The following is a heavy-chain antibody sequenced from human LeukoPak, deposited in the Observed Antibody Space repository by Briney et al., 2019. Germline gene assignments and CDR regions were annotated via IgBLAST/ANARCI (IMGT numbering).Heavy chain of an antibody. CDR1: GFTFSSYW. Sequence: GGSLRLSCAASGFTFSSYWMSWVRQAPGKGLEWVANIKQDGSEKYYVDSVKGRFTISRDNAKNSLYLQMNSLRAEDTAVYYCARDRRWIQRAFDYWGQGTLVTVSS. J-gene: IGHJ4*02. V-gene: IGHV3-7*01. D-gene: IGHD5-18*01. CDR3: ARDRRWIQRAFDY. CDR2: IKQDGSEK.